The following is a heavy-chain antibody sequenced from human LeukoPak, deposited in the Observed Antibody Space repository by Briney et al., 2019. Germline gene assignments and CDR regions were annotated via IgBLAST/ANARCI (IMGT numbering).Heavy chain of an antibody. CDR2: INPNSGGT. Sequence: ASVKVPCKASGYTFTGYYMHWVRQAPGQGLEWMGWINPNSGGTNYAQKFQGRVTMTRDTSISTAYMELSRLGSDDTAVYYCARGGGIVATKPDYWGQGTLVTVSS. D-gene: IGHD5-12*01. V-gene: IGHV1-2*02. CDR1: GYTFTGYY. J-gene: IGHJ4*02. CDR3: ARGGGIVATKPDY.